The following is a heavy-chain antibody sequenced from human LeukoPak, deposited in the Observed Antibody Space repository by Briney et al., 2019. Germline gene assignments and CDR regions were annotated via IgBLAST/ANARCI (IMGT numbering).Heavy chain of an antibody. J-gene: IGHJ4*02. V-gene: IGHV3-33*05. CDR2: IQYDGSIE. CDR1: GFTFSNYG. D-gene: IGHD2-2*01. CDR3: ARDSCSSPRCFDY. Sequence: GGSLRLSSAASGFTFSNYGMHWVRQAPGKGLEWVAAIQYDGSIEYYADSVKGRFTISRDDSKNTLYLQMNSLRAEDTAVYYSARDSCSSPRCFDYWGQGTLITVSS.